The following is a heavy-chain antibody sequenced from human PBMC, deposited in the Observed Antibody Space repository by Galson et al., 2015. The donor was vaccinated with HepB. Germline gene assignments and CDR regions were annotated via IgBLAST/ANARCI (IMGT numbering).Heavy chain of an antibody. CDR3: ARGGQWFGELFPYYFDY. V-gene: IGHV3-33*01. CDR2: IWYDGSNK. J-gene: IGHJ4*02. CDR1: GFTFSSYG. D-gene: IGHD3-10*01. Sequence: SLRLSCAASGFTFSSYGMHWVRQAPGKGLEWVAVIWYDGSNKYYADSVKGRFTISRDNSKNTLYLQMNSLRAEDTAVYYCARGGQWFGELFPYYFDYWGQGTLVTVSS.